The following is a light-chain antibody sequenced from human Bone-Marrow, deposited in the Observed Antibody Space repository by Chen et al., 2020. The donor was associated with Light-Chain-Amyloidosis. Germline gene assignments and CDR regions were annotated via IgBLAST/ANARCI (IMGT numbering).Light chain of an antibody. CDR3: QSYQGSSQGV. CDR1: SGSIATNY. Sequence: NFMLTQPHSVSESPGKTVIISCTRSSGSIATNYVQWYQQRPGSSPTTVIYEDDQRPSGVPDRFSGSIDRSSNSASLTISGLNTEDEADYYCQSYQGSSQGVFGRGTKLTVL. V-gene: IGLV6-57*01. J-gene: IGLJ3*02. CDR2: EDD.